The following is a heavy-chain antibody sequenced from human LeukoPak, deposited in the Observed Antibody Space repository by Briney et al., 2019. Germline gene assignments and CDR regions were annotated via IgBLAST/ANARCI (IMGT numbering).Heavy chain of an antibody. CDR1: GFTFSSYE. Sequence: GGSLRLSCAASGFTFSSYEMNWVRQAPGKGLEWVSYISSSGSTIYYADSVKGRFTISRDNAKNSLYLQMNSLRAEDTAVYYCARVGRGSGSYTPPSLFYMDVWGKGTTVTVSS. CDR3: ARVGRGSGSYTPPSLFYMDV. V-gene: IGHV3-48*03. D-gene: IGHD3-10*01. J-gene: IGHJ6*03. CDR2: ISSSGSTI.